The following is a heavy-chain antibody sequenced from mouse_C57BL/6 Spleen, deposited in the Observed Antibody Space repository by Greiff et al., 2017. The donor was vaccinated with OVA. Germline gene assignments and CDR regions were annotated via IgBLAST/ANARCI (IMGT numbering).Heavy chain of an antibody. CDR2: IDPSDSYT. V-gene: IGHV1-59*01. D-gene: IGHD2-3*01. CDR1: GYTFTSYW. CDR3: ARCGLLLHFDD. J-gene: IGHJ2*01. Sequence: QVQLQQPGAELVRPGTSVKLSCKASGYTFTSYWMHWVKQRPGQGLEWIGVIDPSDSYTNYNHKFKGKATLTADTSSSTAYMQLSSLTSEDSAVYYCARCGLLLHFDDWGQGTTLTVSS.